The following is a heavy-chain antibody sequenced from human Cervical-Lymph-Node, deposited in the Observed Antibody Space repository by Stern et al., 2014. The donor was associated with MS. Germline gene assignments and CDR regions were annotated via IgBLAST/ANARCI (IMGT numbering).Heavy chain of an antibody. D-gene: IGHD4-23*01. CDR1: GFTFDDYA. J-gene: IGHJ4*02. CDR2: ITWNSDKR. Sequence: EVQLVESGGVLVQPGRSLRLSCAASGFTFDDYAMHWVRQAPGKGLEWVAGITWNSDKRDYSDSVKGRFTISRDNAKNSLHLQMNSLKAEDTALYYCAKDIGANYGGNSFFDSWGQGTLVTVSS. CDR3: AKDIGANYGGNSFFDS. V-gene: IGHV3-9*01.